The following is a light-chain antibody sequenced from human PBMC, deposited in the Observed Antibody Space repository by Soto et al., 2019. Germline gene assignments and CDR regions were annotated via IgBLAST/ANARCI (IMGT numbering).Light chain of an antibody. CDR1: QSVSNNY. J-gene: IGKJ1*01. CDR2: GVS. V-gene: IGKV3-20*01. CDR3: HQYGISPPT. Sequence: EIVMTQSPATLSVAPGERATLSCRASQSVSNNYLAWYQQKPGQAPRLLISGVSNRATGTPDRFSGSGSGTDFTLTISSLEPEDFAVFYCHQYGISPPTFGPGTKVDIK.